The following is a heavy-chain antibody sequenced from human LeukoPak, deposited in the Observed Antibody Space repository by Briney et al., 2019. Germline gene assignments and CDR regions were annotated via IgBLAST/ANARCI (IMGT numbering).Heavy chain of an antibody. CDR1: GYTFTSYY. CDR3: ASGYCSSTSCYNRFDY. J-gene: IGHJ4*02. V-gene: IGHV1-46*01. Sequence: ASVKVSCKASGYTFTSYYMHWVRQAPGQGLEWMGIINPSSGSTGYAQKFQGRVTMTRDTSTSTAYMELSSLRSEDTAVYYCASGYCSSTSCYNRFDYWGQGTLVTVSS. CDR2: INPSSGST. D-gene: IGHD2-2*03.